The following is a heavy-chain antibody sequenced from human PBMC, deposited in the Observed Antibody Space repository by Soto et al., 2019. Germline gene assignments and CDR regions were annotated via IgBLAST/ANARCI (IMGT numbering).Heavy chain of an antibody. V-gene: IGHV4-39*01. Sequence: QLQLQESGPGLVKPSETLSLTCTVSGGSISSSSYYWGWIRQPPGKGLEWIGSIYYSGSTYYNPSLKSRVTISVDTSKNQFSLKLSFVNAADTAVYYCARRSPVRGVIDWFDPWGQGKLVTVSS. CDR1: GGSISSSSYY. CDR2: IYYSGST. J-gene: IGHJ5*02. D-gene: IGHD3-10*01. CDR3: ARRSPVRGVIDWFDP.